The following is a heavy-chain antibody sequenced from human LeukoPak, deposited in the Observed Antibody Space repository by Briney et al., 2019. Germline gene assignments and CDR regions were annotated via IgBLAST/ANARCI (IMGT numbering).Heavy chain of an antibody. J-gene: IGHJ5*02. Sequence: PSETLSLTCTVSGGSISSYYWSWIRQPPGKGLEWIGYIYYSGSTNHNPSLKSRVTISVDTSKNQFSLKLSSVTAADTAVYYCARDGALYGDPGWFDPWGQGTLVTVSS. D-gene: IGHD4-17*01. CDR2: IYYSGST. CDR3: ARDGALYGDPGWFDP. CDR1: GGSISSYY. V-gene: IGHV4-59*12.